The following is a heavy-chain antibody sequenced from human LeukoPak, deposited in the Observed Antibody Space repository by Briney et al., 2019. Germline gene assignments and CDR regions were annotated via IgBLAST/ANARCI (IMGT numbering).Heavy chain of an antibody. V-gene: IGHV3-23*01. Sequence: PGGSLRLSCAASGFTFDDYGMSWVRQAPGKGLEWVSVISGSGGTTYYADSVKGRFTISRDNSKNTLYLQMNSLRAEDTAVYYCAKDRGSGWYYYYGMDVWGQGTTVTVSS. J-gene: IGHJ6*02. D-gene: IGHD6-19*01. CDR1: GFTFDDYG. CDR2: ISGSGGTT. CDR3: AKDRGSGWYYYYGMDV.